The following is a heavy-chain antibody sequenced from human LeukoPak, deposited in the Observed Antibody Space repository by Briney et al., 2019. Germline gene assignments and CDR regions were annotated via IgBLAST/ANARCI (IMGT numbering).Heavy chain of an antibody. V-gene: IGHV3-64D*06. J-gene: IGHJ4*02. D-gene: IGHD3-10*01. CDR3: VKESEVTMVRGVPYFDY. CDR2: ISSNGGST. Sequence: GGSLRLSCSASGFTFSSYAMHWVRQAPGKGLEYVSAISSNGGSTYYAGSVKGRFTISRDNSKNTLYLQMSSLRAEDTAVYYCVKESEVTMVRGVPYFDYWGQGTLVTVSS. CDR1: GFTFSSYA.